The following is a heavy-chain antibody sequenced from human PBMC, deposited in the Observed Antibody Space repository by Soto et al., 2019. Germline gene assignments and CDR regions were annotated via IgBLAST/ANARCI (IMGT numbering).Heavy chain of an antibody. Sequence: QVQLQESGPGLVKPSQTLSLTCTVAGGSISSCGYYWSWIRQHPGKGLEWIGYIYYSGSTYYNPSLQSRVTISVDTSKNQFSLNLSSVTAEDTAVYYCAIADGYNCIDYWGQGTLVTVSS. CDR3: AIADGYNCIDY. CDR2: IYYSGST. J-gene: IGHJ4*02. D-gene: IGHD5-12*01. V-gene: IGHV4-31*03. CDR1: GGSISSCGYY.